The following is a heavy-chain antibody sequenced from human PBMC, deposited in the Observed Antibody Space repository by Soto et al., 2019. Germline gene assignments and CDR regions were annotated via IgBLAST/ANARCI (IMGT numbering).Heavy chain of an antibody. CDR1: GGTFSSYA. J-gene: IGHJ6*02. CDR2: IIPIFGTA. CDR3: ARSKLELRYYYYYYGMDV. Sequence: SVKVSCKASGGTFSSYAISWVRQAPGQGLEWMGGIIPIFGTANYAQKFQGRVTITADESMSTAYMELSSLRSENTAVYYCARSKLELRYYYYYYGMDVWGQGTTVTVSS. V-gene: IGHV1-69*13. D-gene: IGHD1-7*01.